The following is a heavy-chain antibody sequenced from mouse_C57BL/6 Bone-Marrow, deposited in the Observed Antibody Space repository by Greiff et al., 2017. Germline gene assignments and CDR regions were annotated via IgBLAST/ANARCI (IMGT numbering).Heavy chain of an antibody. Sequence: QVQLQQPGAELVKPGASVKMSCKASGYTFTSYWITWVKQRPGQGLEWIGDIYPGSGSTNYNEKFKSKATLTVDTSSSTAYMQLSSLTSEDSAVYYCARSGDYDGGLFAYGGQGTLGTVSA. D-gene: IGHD2-4*01. CDR1: GYTFTSYW. V-gene: IGHV1-55*01. CDR2: IYPGSGST. J-gene: IGHJ3*01. CDR3: ARSGDYDGGLFAY.